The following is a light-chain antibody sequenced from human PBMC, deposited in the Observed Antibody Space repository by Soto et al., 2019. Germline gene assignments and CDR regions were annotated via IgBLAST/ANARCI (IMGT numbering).Light chain of an antibody. Sequence: DIQMTQSPSTLSASVGDRVTITCRASQTFSSWLAWYQQKPGKAPKVLIYKASFLESGVPSRFSGSGSGTEFTLTISSLQPDDLGTYYCQQYNSYPLTFGGGTKVEIK. V-gene: IGKV1-5*03. CDR3: QQYNSYPLT. CDR1: QTFSSW. CDR2: KAS. J-gene: IGKJ4*01.